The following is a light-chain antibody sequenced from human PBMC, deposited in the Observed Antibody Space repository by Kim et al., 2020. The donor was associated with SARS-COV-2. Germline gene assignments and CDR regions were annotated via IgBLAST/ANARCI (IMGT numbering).Light chain of an antibody. CDR2: RNN. V-gene: IGLV1-47*01. CDR3: ATWDDSLTAWV. Sequence: QSVLTQPPSASVTPGQTVSISCSGSSSNIGSNYVHWYQQHPGTAPRLLIYRNNRRPTGVPDRFSGSKSGTSASLAISGLRSEDEADYHCATWDDSLTAWVFGGGTQLTVL. J-gene: IGLJ3*02. CDR1: SSNIGSNY.